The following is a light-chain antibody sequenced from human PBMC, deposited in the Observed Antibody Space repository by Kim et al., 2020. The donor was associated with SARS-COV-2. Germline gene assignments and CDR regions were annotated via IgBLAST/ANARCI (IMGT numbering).Light chain of an antibody. V-gene: IGLV2-14*03. J-gene: IGLJ3*02. CDR2: DVN. CDR1: SNDVGGYNF. Sequence: GKSISISCTGSSNDVGGYNFVSWYQQHPGNAPQLIIYDVNNRPSGVSNRFSGSKSGDTASLTISGLQPEDEADYYCCSFRYGNTVVFGGGTKVTVL. CDR3: CSFRYGNTVV.